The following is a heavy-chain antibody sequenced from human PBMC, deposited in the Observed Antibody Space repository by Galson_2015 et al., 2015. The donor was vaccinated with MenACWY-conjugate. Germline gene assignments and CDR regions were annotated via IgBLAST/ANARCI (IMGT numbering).Heavy chain of an antibody. J-gene: IGHJ4*02. CDR3: ARDTRGHFDY. CDR2: IKQDGREK. Sequence: SLRLSCAVSGFAFSSYWMSWVRQAPGKGLEWVANIKQDGREKNYVDSVKGRFTNSRDNADNSVYLQMDSLRVEDTAVYYCARDTRGHFDYWGQGTLVTFSS. CDR1: GFAFSSYW. V-gene: IGHV3-7*03.